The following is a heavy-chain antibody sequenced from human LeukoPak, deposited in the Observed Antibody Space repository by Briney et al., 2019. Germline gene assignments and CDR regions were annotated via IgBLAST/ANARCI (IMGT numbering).Heavy chain of an antibody. CDR2: ISNTGGST. V-gene: IGHV3-23*01. CDR1: GFTFSSYG. D-gene: IGHD3-10*01. J-gene: IGHJ4*02. CDR3: AKRASGSGTSLYYFDY. Sequence: GGSLRLSCAASGFTFSSYGMSWVRQGQGKGLEWVSVISNTGGSTVYADSVTGRFTISRENYKNTLYLQMNRLRGEDTAVYYCAKRASGSGTSLYYFDYWGQGTLVTVSS.